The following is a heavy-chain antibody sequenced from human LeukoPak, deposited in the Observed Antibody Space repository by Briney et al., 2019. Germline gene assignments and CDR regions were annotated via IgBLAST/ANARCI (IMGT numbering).Heavy chain of an antibody. V-gene: IGHV1-69*05. CDR2: IIPIFGTA. D-gene: IGHD7-27*01. Sequence: SVKVSCKASGGTFSSYAISWVRQAPGQGLEWMGGIIPIFGTANYAQKFQGRVTITTDESTSTAYMELSSLRSEDTAVYYCARLPGDRVLQVDYWGQGTLVTVSS. J-gene: IGHJ4*02. CDR3: ARLPGDRVLQVDY. CDR1: GGTFSSYA.